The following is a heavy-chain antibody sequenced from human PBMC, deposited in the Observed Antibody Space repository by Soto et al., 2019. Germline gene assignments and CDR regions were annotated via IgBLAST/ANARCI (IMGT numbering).Heavy chain of an antibody. CDR3: ARYSNNWFQTEGMDV. V-gene: IGHV4-4*07. CDR1: VDSITTYY. D-gene: IGHD6-13*01. CDR2: IDASGNT. Sequence: SETLSLTCTVSVDSITTYYWSWIRQPAGKGLEWIGRIDASGNTNYNPSLNSRVTMSIDTSKKQFSLKLTSVTAADTAIYYCARYSNNWFQTEGMDVWRQGTTVTVSS. J-gene: IGHJ6*02.